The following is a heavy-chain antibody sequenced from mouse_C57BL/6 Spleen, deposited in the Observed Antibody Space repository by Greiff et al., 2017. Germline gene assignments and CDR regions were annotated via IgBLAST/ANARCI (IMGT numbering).Heavy chain of an antibody. CDR3: AGDGTSDY. D-gene: IGHD4-1*01. V-gene: IGHV5-4*01. CDR2: ISDGGSYT. Sequence: EVQLVESGGGLVKPGGSLKLSCAASGFTFSSYAMSWVRQTPEKRLEWVATISDGGSYTYYPDNVKGRFTISRDNAKNNLYLQMSHLKSEDTAMYYCAGDGTSDYWGQGTTLTVSS. J-gene: IGHJ2*01. CDR1: GFTFSSYA.